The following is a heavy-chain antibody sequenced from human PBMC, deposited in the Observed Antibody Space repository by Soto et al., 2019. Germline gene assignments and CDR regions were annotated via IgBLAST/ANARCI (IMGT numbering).Heavy chain of an antibody. CDR2: IDPSDSYT. D-gene: IGHD6-6*01. J-gene: IGHJ6*02. V-gene: IGHV5-10-1*01. Sequence: PEESLRISCKGSGYSFTSYWISWVRQMPGKGLEWMGRIDPSDSYTNYSPSFQGHVTISADKSISTAYLQWSSLKASDTAMYYCPSLKDSSSGDYYYYGMDVWGQGTTLTVS. CDR1: GYSFTSYW. CDR3: PSLKDSSSGDYYYYGMDV.